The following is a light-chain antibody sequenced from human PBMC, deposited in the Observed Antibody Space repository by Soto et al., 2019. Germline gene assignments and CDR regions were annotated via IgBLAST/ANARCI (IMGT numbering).Light chain of an antibody. V-gene: IGKV1-5*03. CDR2: KAS. Sequence: DIPIRQSPSTKSASMGDGVTVTYRASQSVSGWLAWYQQKPGKAPNLLIYKASTLESGVPSRFSGSGSGTEFTLTISRLQPDDFATYYCQQYEGRPWTFGQGTNVDI. J-gene: IGKJ1*01. CDR1: QSVSGW. CDR3: QQYEGRPWT.